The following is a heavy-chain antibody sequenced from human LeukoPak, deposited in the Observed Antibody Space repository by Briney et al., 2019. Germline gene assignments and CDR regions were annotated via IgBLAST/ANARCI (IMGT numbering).Heavy chain of an antibody. V-gene: IGHV4-34*01. J-gene: IGHJ5*02. CDR2: INHSGST. Sequence: KPSETLSLTCAVYGGSFSGYYWSWIRQPPGKGLEWIGEINHSGSTNYNPSLKSRVTISVDTSKNQFSLKLSSVTAADTAVYYCARGSIAARLRWFDPWGQGTLVTVSS. D-gene: IGHD6-6*01. CDR1: GGSFSGYY. CDR3: ARGSIAARLRWFDP.